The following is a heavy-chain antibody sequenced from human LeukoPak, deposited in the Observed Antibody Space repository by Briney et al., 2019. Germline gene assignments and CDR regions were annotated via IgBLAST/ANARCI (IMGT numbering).Heavy chain of an antibody. CDR3: ARHVDDILTGQPFDY. V-gene: IGHV4-59*08. CDR1: GGSISSYY. D-gene: IGHD3-9*01. Sequence: SETLSLTCTVSGGSISSYYWSWIRQPPGKGLEWIGYIYYSGSTNYNPSLKSRVTISVDTSKNQFSLELSSVTAADTAVYYCARHVDDILTGQPFDYWGQGTLVTVSS. CDR2: IYYSGST. J-gene: IGHJ4*02.